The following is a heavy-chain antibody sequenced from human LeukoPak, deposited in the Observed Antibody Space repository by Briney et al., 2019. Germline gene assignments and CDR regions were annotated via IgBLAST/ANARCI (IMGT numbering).Heavy chain of an antibody. D-gene: IGHD6-6*01. J-gene: IGHJ4*02. CDR1: GFTFSSYA. Sequence: GGSLRLSCAASGFTFSSYAMSWVRQAPGKGLEWVSAISGSGGSTYYADSVKGQFTISRDNSKSTLYLQMNSLRAEDTAVYYCAKGMRTSSSPPSYWGQGTLVTVSS. V-gene: IGHV3-23*01. CDR2: ISGSGGST. CDR3: AKGMRTSSSPPSY.